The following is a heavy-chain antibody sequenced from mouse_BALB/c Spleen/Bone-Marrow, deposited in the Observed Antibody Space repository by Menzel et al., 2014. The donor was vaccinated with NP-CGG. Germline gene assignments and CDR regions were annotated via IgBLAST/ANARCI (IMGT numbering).Heavy chain of an antibody. Sequence: VQLQQSGPSLVKPSQTLSLTCSVTGDSITSGYWNWIRQFPGHNLEYIGYISYSGSTYYNPSLKSRISITRDTSKNQYYLQLNTVKTEETDKYYSETGNAMDYWGQGTSVTVSS. D-gene: IGHD4-1*01. CDR3: ETGNAMDY. CDR2: ISYSGST. CDR1: GDSITSGY. V-gene: IGHV3-8*02. J-gene: IGHJ4*01.